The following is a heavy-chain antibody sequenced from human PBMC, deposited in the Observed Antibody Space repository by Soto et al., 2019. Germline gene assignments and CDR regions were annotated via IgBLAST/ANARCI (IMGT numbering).Heavy chain of an antibody. V-gene: IGHV1-2*02. CDR2: INPNSGGT. D-gene: IGHD6-6*01. J-gene: IGHJ6*02. CDR3: ARVGGGSSSNYYYGMDV. Sequence: ASVKVSCKASGYTFTGYYMHWVRQAPGQGLEWMGWINPNSGGTNYAQKFQGRVTMTRDTSISTAYMELSRLRSDDTAVYYCARVGGGSSSNYYYGMDVWGQGTTVTVSS. CDR1: GYTFTGYY.